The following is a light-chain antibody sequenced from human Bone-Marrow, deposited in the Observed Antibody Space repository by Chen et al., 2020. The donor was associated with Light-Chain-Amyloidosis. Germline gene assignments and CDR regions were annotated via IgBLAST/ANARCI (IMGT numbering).Light chain of an antibody. J-gene: IGLJ3*02. CDR2: EDD. CDR3: QSYQGSSQGV. CDR1: SGSIATNY. V-gene: IGLV6-57*01. Sequence: NFMLTQPHSVSESPGKTVITSCTRSSGSIATNYVQWYQQRPGSSPPTVIYEDDQRLSGVPDRFSGSIDRSSNSASLTISGLKTEDEADYYCQSYQGSSQGVFGGGTKLTVL.